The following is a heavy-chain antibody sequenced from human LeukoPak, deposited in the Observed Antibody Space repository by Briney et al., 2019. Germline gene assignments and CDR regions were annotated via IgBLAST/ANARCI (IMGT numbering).Heavy chain of an antibody. CDR3: ARLFAGDGIDY. CDR2: IYYSGST. Sequence: SETLSLTCTVSGGSISSYYWSWIRQPPGKGLEWIGYIYYSGSTNYNPSLKSRVTISADTSKNQFSLKLSSVTAADTAVYYCARLFAGDGIDYWGQGTLVTVSS. J-gene: IGHJ4*02. CDR1: GGSISSYY. V-gene: IGHV4-59*08. D-gene: IGHD5-24*01.